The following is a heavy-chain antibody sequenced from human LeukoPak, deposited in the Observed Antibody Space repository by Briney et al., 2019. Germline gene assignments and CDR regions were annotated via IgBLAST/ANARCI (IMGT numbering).Heavy chain of an antibody. D-gene: IGHD2-2*01. CDR2: IYYSGST. V-gene: IGHV4-30-4*01. CDR1: GCTISSGDYY. CDR3: ARANLGYCSSTSCRHSGFLWATYFDY. Sequence: SQTLSFTCTVSGCTISSGDYYWSWIRQPPGKVLEWIGYIYYSGSTYYNPSLKSRVTISVDTSKNQFSLKLSSVTAADTAVYYCARANLGYCSSTSCRHSGFLWATYFDYWGQGTLVTVSS. J-gene: IGHJ4*02.